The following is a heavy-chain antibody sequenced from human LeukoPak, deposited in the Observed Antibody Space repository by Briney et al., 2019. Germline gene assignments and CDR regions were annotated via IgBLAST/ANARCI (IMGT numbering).Heavy chain of an antibody. Sequence: GGSLRLSCAASGFTFSSYEMNWVRQAPGKGLEWVSYISSSGNTIYHADSVKGRFTIPRDNAKNSLYLQMDSLRAEDTAVYYCARDVVGYGYSDYWGQGTLVTVSS. CDR1: GFTFSSYE. V-gene: IGHV3-48*03. CDR2: ISSSGNTI. D-gene: IGHD5-18*01. J-gene: IGHJ4*02. CDR3: ARDVVGYGYSDY.